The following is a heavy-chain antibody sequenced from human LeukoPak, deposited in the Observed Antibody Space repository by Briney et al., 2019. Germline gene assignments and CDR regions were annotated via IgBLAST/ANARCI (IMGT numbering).Heavy chain of an antibody. CDR2: MSPNSGNT. V-gene: IGHV1-8*01. Sequence: ASVKVSCKASGYTFTSYDINWVRQATGQGLEWMGWMSPNSGNTGYAQKFQGRVTMTRNTSISTAYMELSSLRSEDTAVYYCARGGYYYYGMDVWGQGTTVTVSS. J-gene: IGHJ6*02. CDR1: GYTFTSYD. CDR3: ARGGYYYYGMDV.